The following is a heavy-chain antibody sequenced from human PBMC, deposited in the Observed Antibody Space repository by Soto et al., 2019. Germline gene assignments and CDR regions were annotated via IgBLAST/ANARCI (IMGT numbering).Heavy chain of an antibody. Sequence: QLQLQESGPGLVKPSETLSLTCTVSGGSISSSSYYWGWIRQPPWKGLEWIGSIYYSGSTYYNPSLKSRVTISVDTSKSQFSLKLSSVTAADTAVYYCARQCRTFREDNVGGDLYDYWGQGTLVTVSS. CDR3: ARQCRTFREDNVGGDLYDY. V-gene: IGHV4-39*01. J-gene: IGHJ4*02. CDR1: GGSISSSSYY. D-gene: IGHD2-21*01. CDR2: IYYSGST.